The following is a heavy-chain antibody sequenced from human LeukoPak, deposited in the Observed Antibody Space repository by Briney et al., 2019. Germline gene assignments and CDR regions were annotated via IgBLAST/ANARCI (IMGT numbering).Heavy chain of an antibody. CDR2: IIPIFGTA. CDR3: ARGNYYGSGSYERYYYYYYMDV. D-gene: IGHD3-10*01. Sequence: SVKVSCKASGGTFSSYAISWVRQAPGQGLEWMGGIIPIFGTANYAQKFQGRVTITADESTSTAYMELSSLRSEDTAVYYCARGNYYGSGSYERYYYYYYMDVWGKGTTVTISS. V-gene: IGHV1-69*01. J-gene: IGHJ6*03. CDR1: GGTFSSYA.